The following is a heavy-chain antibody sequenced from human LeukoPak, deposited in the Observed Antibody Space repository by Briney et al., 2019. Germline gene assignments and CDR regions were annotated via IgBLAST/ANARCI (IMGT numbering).Heavy chain of an antibody. CDR2: ISGSGGST. CDR3: AKPRTTYDYDVDV. J-gene: IGHJ6*02. Sequence: GGSLRLSCAASGFTFTSYAMPWVRQAPGKGLEWVSSISGSGGSTNNADSVKGRVTISRDNSRNTLYLQMNSLRADDTAVYYCAKPRTTYDYDVDVWGQGTTVTVSS. V-gene: IGHV3-23*01. CDR1: GFTFTSYA. D-gene: IGHD1-7*01.